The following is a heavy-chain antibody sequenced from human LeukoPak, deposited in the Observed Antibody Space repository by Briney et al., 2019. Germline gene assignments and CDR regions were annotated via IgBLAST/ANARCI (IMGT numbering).Heavy chain of an antibody. D-gene: IGHD2-21*02. J-gene: IGHJ3*02. V-gene: IGHV1-69*13. Sequence: SVKVSCKASGGTFSSYAISWVRQAPGQGLEWMGGIIPIFGTANYAQKFQGRVTITADESASTAYMELSSLRSEDTAVYYCARANCGGDCYADAFDIWGQGTMVTVSS. CDR2: IIPIFGTA. CDR1: GGTFSSYA. CDR3: ARANCGGDCYADAFDI.